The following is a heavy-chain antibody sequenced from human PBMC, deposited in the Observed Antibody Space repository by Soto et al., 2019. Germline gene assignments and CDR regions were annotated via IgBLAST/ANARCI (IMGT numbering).Heavy chain of an antibody. Sequence: SETLSLTCAVSGYSISSGYYLGWIRQPPGKGLEWIGSIYHSGSTYYNPSLKSRVTISVDTSKNQFSLKLSSVTAADTAVYYCARAEEVWIFGVVTPYGMDVWGQGTTVTVSS. CDR2: IYHSGST. J-gene: IGHJ6*02. CDR1: GYSISSGYY. V-gene: IGHV4-38-2*01. D-gene: IGHD3-3*01. CDR3: ARAEEVWIFGVVTPYGMDV.